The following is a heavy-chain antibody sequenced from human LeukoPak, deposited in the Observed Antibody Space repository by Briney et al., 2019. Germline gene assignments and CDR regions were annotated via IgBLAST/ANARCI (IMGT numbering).Heavy chain of an antibody. CDR2: IKQDGGEK. CDR3: ARASSGTFYNILDH. D-gene: IGHD3-10*01. CDR1: EFTFSNYW. V-gene: IGHV3-7*01. Sequence: GGSLRLSCAASEFTFSNYWMSWVRQAPGKGLEWVANIKQDGGEKYYVDSVKGRFTISRDNAKNSLYLQMNSLRAEDTAVYYCARASSGTFYNILDHWGQGTLVTVSS. J-gene: IGHJ4*02.